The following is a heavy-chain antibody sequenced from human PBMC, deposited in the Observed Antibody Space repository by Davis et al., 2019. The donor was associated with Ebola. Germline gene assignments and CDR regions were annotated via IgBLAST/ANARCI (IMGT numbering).Heavy chain of an antibody. J-gene: IGHJ4*02. CDR2: IYSGGST. CDR3: ARDDYFDY. Sequence: PGGSLRLSCAASGFTISNNYMNWVRQAPGKGLEWVSVIYSGGSTSYADSVKGRFTISRHNSKNTLYLQVNSLSPEDTGVYYCARDDYFDYWGQGTLVTVSS. V-gene: IGHV3-53*04. CDR1: GFTISNNY.